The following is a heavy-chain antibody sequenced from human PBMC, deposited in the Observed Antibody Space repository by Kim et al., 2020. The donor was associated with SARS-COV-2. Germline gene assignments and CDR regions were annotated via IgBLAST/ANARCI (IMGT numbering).Heavy chain of an antibody. J-gene: IGHJ6*02. Sequence: GRSLRLSCAASGFTFSSYGMHWVRQAPGKGLEWVAVISYDGSNKYYADSVKGRFTISRDNSKNTLYLQMNSLRAEDTAVYYCAKESGSGSYYAWTYYYYGMDVWGQGTTATVSS. CDR2: ISYDGSNK. CDR3: AKESGSGSYYAWTYYYYGMDV. D-gene: IGHD3-10*01. CDR1: GFTFSSYG. V-gene: IGHV3-30*18.